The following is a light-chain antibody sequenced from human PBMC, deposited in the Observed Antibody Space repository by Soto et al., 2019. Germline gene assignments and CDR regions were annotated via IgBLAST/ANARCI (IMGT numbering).Light chain of an antibody. CDR3: QQSYTSPPWT. Sequence: DIQMTQSPSSLSASVGDRVTISFRAAQSIITYLNCYQQKPGTAPRLLIYSASSVKTGVPPRFSGSGSGRDFTLTISSLRPEDIATYFCQQSYTSPPWTFGQGTKVDIK. CDR2: SAS. J-gene: IGKJ1*01. CDR1: QSIITY. V-gene: IGKV1-39*01.